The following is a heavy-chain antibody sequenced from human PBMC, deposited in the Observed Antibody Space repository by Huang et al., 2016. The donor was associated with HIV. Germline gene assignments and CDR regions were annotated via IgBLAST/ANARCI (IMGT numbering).Heavy chain of an antibody. J-gene: IGHJ4*02. CDR2: SSGDTGYT. CDR1: GYTLTSYG. D-gene: IGHD3-10*01. CDR3: ARESVWFGELYFDY. Sequence: QVQMVQSGAEVKKPGASVKVSCKGSGYTLTSYGISWVRQAPGQGLEWIGGSSGDTGYTNDAEKCQGRVTLATDSSTNTAYMELRSLRYDDTAVYYCARESVWFGELYFDYWGQGTLVAVSS. V-gene: IGHV1-18*04.